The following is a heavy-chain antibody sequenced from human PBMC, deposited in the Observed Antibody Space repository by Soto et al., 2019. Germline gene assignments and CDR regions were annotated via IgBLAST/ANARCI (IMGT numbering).Heavy chain of an antibody. J-gene: IGHJ4*02. Sequence: EVQLVESGGDLIQPGGSLRLSCAASGFTVSSNYMTWVRQAPGKGLEWVSVIHNGGSTYYADSVKGRFTLSRDSSKNTLYLQMNSLRADDTAVYYCARVQVLQFLEWFPDYWGQGTLVIVSS. CDR1: GFTVSSNY. CDR3: ARVQVLQFLEWFPDY. D-gene: IGHD3-3*01. CDR2: IHNGGST. V-gene: IGHV3-53*01.